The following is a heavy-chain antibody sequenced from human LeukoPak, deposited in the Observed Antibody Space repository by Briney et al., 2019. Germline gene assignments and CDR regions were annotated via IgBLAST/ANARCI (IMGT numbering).Heavy chain of an antibody. V-gene: IGHV1-18*01. J-gene: IGHJ3*02. CDR3: ARGLQENLAWLTAFSAFDI. Sequence: ASVKVSCKTSGYTFTSYGISWVRQAPGQGLEWMGWISAYNGNTNYAQKVQGRVTMATDTSTSTAYMELRSLRSDDTAVYYCARGLQENLAWLTAFSAFDIWGQGTMVTVSS. CDR1: GYTFTSYG. D-gene: IGHD6-19*01. CDR2: ISAYNGNT.